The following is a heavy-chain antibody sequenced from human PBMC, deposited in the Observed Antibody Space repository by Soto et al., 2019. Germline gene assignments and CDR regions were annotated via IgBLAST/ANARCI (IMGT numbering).Heavy chain of an antibody. V-gene: IGHV2-26*04. D-gene: IGHD1-26*01. J-gene: IGHJ5*02. CDR1: GFSLSNAGLG. Sequence: QVTVKESGPVLVKPTETLTLTCTVSGFSLSNAGLGVSWIRHPPGKALEWLAHIFSNDEKSYSTSLKSRLTNSKDTSKSQVVIIMTNMDPVDTDTYYCASTYSVSWYWFDPWGQGTLVTVSS. CDR3: ASTYSVSWYWFDP. CDR2: IFSNDEK.